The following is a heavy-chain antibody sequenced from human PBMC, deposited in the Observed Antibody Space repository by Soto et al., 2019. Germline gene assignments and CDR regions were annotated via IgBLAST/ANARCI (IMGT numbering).Heavy chain of an antibody. CDR2: ISPESGVT. CDR1: GYTFTEYF. CDR3: ARATLIIRHITNLGEASPGVVEH. J-gene: IGHJ5*02. V-gene: IGHV1-2*02. D-gene: IGHD3-3*01. Sequence: QVQLVQSGAEVKMPGASVRVSCEASGYTFTEYFLHWVRQAPGQGLEWMGWISPESGVTNNAPNFRGRVTITADTAITTGYMQPGGLRYDDTAGYYCARATLIIRHITNLGEASPGVVEHWGQGTLVSVSS.